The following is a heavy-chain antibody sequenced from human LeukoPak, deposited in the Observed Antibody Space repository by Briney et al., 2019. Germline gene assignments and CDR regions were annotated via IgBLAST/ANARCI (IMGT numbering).Heavy chain of an antibody. CDR1: GFTFSHYA. Sequence: GGSLRLSCAASGFTFSHYAMSWIRQAPGKGLEWVSGIRGSGGNTYYADSVKGRFTISRDNSKNTLYLQMNSLRAEDTAVYYCAKDGYSSSWYYFDYWGQGTLVTVSS. J-gene: IGHJ4*02. D-gene: IGHD6-13*01. CDR2: IRGSGGNT. V-gene: IGHV3-23*01. CDR3: AKDGYSSSWYYFDY.